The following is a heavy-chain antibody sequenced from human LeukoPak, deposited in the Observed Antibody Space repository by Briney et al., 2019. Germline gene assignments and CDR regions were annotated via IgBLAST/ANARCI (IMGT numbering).Heavy chain of an antibody. CDR3: AREAVAGTLDY. CDR2: IYNIGGT. D-gene: IGHD6-19*01. J-gene: IGHJ4*02. V-gene: IGHV4-59*02. CDR1: GGSVSRDY. Sequence: PSETLSLTCSVSGGSVSRDYWSWIRQPPGKRLEWLGYIYNIGGTNYNPSLKSRVSISVDTSKNQFSLMLTSVTAADTAVYCCAREAVAGTLDYWGQGALVTVSS.